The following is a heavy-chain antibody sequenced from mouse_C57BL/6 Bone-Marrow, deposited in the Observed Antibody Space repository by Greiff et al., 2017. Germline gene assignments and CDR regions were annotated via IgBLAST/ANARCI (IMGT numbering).Heavy chain of an antibody. CDR1: GYSFTDYN. V-gene: IGHV1-39*01. D-gene: IGHD2-4*01. CDR3: ARGYDYDYAMDY. J-gene: IGHJ4*01. CDR2: INPNYGTT. Sequence: FQLQQSGPELVKPGASVKISCKASGYSFTDYNMNWVKQSNGKSLEWIGVINPNYGTTSYNQKFKGKATLTVHQSSRTAYMQLNSLTSEDSAVYYCARGYDYDYAMDYWGQGTSVTVSS.